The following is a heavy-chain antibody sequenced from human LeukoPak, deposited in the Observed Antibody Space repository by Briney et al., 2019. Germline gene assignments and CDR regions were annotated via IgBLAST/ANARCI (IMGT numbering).Heavy chain of an antibody. J-gene: IGHJ5*02. V-gene: IGHV4-34*01. CDR3: ARAPNLGYCSGGSCYSGNWFDP. CDR2: INHSGST. Sequence: SETLSLTCAVYGGSFSGYYWSWIRQPPGKGLEWIGEINHSGSTNYNPSLKSQVTISVDTSKNQFSLKLSSVTAADTAVYYCARAPNLGYCSGGSCYSGNWFDPWGQGTLVTVSS. D-gene: IGHD2-15*01. CDR1: GGSFSGYY.